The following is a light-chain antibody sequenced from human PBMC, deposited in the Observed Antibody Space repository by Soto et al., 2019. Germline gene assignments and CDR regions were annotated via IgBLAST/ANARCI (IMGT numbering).Light chain of an antibody. J-gene: IGKJ4*02. CDR3: QKYNSAPLT. Sequence: IQMTQSPSSLSVGDRVTITCRASQGISNFLAWFQQKPGKVPKLLIYGASTLQSGVPSRFSGSGSGTDFILTINSLQPEDVAMYFCQKYNSAPLTFGGGTKLEIK. V-gene: IGKV1-27*01. CDR1: QGISNF. CDR2: GAS.